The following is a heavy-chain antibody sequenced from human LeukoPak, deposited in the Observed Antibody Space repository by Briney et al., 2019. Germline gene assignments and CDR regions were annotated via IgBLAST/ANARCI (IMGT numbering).Heavy chain of an antibody. CDR3: CMSSGYYWFFSY. J-gene: IGHJ4*02. D-gene: IGHD3-22*01. V-gene: IGHV4-39*01. Sequence: SETLSLTRTVSGGSISSSSYYWGWIRQPPGKGLEWIGTISYTGSTYYNPSLKSRVTISVDTSNNQFSLKLSSVTAADTAVYYCCMSSGYYWFFSYWGQGTLVTVSS. CDR2: ISYTGST. CDR1: GGSISSSSYY.